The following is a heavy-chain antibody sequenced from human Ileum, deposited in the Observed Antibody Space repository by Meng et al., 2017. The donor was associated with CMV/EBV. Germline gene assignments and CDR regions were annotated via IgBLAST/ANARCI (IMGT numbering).Heavy chain of an antibody. V-gene: IGHV3-53*01. D-gene: IGHD6-13*01. Sequence: GESLKISCAASGFTVSSNYMSWVRQAPGKGLEWVSIIYSGGSTYYADSVKGRFTISRDTSKNTVYLQMNSLRADDTAVYYCARALIAAAFNWFDPWGQGTLVTVSS. CDR1: GFTVSSNY. CDR2: IYSGGST. CDR3: ARALIAAAFNWFDP. J-gene: IGHJ5*02.